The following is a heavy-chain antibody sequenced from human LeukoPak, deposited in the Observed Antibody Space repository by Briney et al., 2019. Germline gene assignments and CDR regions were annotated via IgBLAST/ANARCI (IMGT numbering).Heavy chain of an antibody. CDR1: GYTFTSYY. CDR2: INPSGGTT. J-gene: IGHJ4*02. CDR3: ARFAVHRRIAVTGQFGLDY. D-gene: IGHD6-19*01. Sequence: GESLKISCKGSGYTFTSYYMHWVRQAPGQGLEWMGIINPSGGTTNYAQKFQGRVTMTRDTSTSTVYMELSSLRSEDTAVYYCARFAVHRRIAVTGQFGLDYWGRGTLVTVSS. V-gene: IGHV1-46*01.